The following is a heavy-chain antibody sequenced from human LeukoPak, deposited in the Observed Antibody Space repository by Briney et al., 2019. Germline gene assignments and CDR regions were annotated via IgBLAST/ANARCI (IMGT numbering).Heavy chain of an antibody. V-gene: IGHV5-51*01. D-gene: IGHD2-2*02. Sequence: GESLKIPCKGSGYSFTSYWIGWVRQMPGKGLEWMGIIYPGDSDTRYSPSFQGQVTISADKSISTAYLQWSSLKASDTAMYYCAREHDHCSSTSCYNQNYYYYGMDVWGQGTTVTVSS. CDR3: AREHDHCSSTSCYNQNYYYYGMDV. CDR2: IYPGDSDT. CDR1: GYSFTSYW. J-gene: IGHJ6*02.